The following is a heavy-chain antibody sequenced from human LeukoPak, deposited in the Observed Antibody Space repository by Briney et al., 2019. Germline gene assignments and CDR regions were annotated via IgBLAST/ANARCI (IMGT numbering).Heavy chain of an antibody. Sequence: SETLSLTCAVYGGSFSGYYWSWIRQPPGKGLEWIGEINHSGSTNYNPSLKSRVTISVDTSKDQFSLKLSSVTAADTAVYYCAGPSVGFDYWGQGTLVTVSS. V-gene: IGHV4-34*01. CDR2: INHSGST. J-gene: IGHJ4*02. CDR3: AGPSVGFDY. CDR1: GGSFSGYY.